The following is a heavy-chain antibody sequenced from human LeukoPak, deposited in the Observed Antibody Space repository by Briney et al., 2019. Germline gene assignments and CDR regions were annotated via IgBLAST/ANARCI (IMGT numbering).Heavy chain of an antibody. D-gene: IGHD6-13*01. CDR3: ATAGRGLNSAAGTYYYYYMDV. Sequence: ASVKVSCKAFGYTFTSNYMHWVRQAPGQGPEWMGVISPSGGSTTYAQKFRGRVTLTRDMSTSTDYLELSSLRSEDTAVYYCATAGRGLNSAAGTYYYYYMDVWGKGTTVTVSS. V-gene: IGHV1-46*01. J-gene: IGHJ6*03. CDR1: GYTFTSNY. CDR2: ISPSGGST.